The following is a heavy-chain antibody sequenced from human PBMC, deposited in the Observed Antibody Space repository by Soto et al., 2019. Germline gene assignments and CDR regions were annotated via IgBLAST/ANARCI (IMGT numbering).Heavy chain of an antibody. CDR2: IYYSGST. V-gene: IGHV4-59*01. CDR1: GGSISSYY. CDR3: ARVHCSGGSCYPDDAFDI. D-gene: IGHD2-15*01. Sequence: SETLSLTCTVSGGSISSYYWSWIRQPPGKGLEWIGYIYYSGSTNYNPSLKSRVTISVDTSKNQFSLKLSSVTAADTAVYYCARVHCSGGSCYPDDAFDIWGQGTMVTVSS. J-gene: IGHJ3*02.